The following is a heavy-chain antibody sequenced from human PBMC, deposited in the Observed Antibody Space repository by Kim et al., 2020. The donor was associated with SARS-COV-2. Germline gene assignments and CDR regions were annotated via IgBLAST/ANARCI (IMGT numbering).Heavy chain of an antibody. V-gene: IGHV1-69*13. CDR2: IIPIFGTA. CDR3: ARRYYYDSSGSFDY. D-gene: IGHD3-22*01. J-gene: IGHJ4*02. CDR1: GGTFSSYA. Sequence: SVKVSCKASGGTFSSYAISWVRQAPGQGLEWMGGIIPIFGTANYAQKFQGRVTITADESTSTAYMELSSLRSEDTAVYYCARRYYYDSSGSFDYWGQGTLVTVSS.